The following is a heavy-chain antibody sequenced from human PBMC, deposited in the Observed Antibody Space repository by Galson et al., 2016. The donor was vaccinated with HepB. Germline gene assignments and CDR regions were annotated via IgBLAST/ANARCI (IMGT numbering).Heavy chain of an antibody. CDR1: GFTFDDYS. CDR2: ISWDSGSI. D-gene: IGHD5-18*01. V-gene: IGHV3-9*01. J-gene: IGHJ4*02. CDR3: AKLGTQYSYGHYTFDY. Sequence: SLRLSCAASGFTFDDYSMHWVRLAPGNGLEWVSTISWDSGSIGYADSVKGRFTISRDNANNSLYLQMHSMRTEDTAFYYCAKLGTQYSYGHYTFDYWGQGTLVTVSS.